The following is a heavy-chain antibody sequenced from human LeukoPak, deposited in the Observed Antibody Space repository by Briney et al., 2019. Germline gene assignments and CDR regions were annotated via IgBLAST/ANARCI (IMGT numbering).Heavy chain of an antibody. CDR1: RFTFSSYS. J-gene: IGHJ4*02. V-gene: IGHV3-21*01. Sequence: PGGSLRLSCAASRFTFSSYSMNWVGQAPGKGLEWGSSISSSGNYIYYADSVKGRFTISRDNAKNSLYLQMNSLRAEDTAVYYCARDSIQQQLVLEDRGYPYYFEHWGQGTLVTVSS. D-gene: IGHD6-13*01. CDR3: ARDSIQQQLVLEDRGYPYYFEH. CDR2: ISSSGNYI.